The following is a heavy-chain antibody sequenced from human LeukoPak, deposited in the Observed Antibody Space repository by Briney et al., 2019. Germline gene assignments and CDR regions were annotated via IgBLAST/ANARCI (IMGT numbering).Heavy chain of an antibody. CDR3: ARQSAGYGQPRQN. CDR2: IYYSGST. J-gene: IGHJ4*02. Sequence: SETLSLTCTVSGGSISSSSYFWGWIRRPPGKGLEWIGSIYYSGSTYYSPSLKSRVTISVDTSKNQFSLKLSSVTAADTAVYYCARQSAGYGQPRQNWGQGTLVTVSS. V-gene: IGHV4-39*01. CDR1: GGSISSSSYF. D-gene: IGHD4-17*01.